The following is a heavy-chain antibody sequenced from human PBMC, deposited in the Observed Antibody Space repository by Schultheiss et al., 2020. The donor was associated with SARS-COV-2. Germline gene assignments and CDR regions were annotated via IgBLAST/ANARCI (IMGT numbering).Heavy chain of an antibody. V-gene: IGHV3-30*18. CDR1: GFTFSSYW. J-gene: IGHJ6*04. Sequence: GESLKISCAASGFTFSSYWMSWVRQAPGKGLEWVAVISYDGSNKYYADSVKGRFTISRDNSKNTLYLQMNSLRAEDTAVYYCAQLVPGPSDVWGKGTTVTVSS. CDR3: AQLVPGPSDV. D-gene: IGHD2-8*02. CDR2: ISYDGSNK.